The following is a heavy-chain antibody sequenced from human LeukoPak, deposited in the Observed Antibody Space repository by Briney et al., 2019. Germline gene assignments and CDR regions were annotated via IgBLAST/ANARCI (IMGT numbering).Heavy chain of an antibody. Sequence: GGSLRLSCAASGFTVSSNYMSWVRQAPGKGLEWVSVIYSGGSTYYADSVKGRFTISRDNSKNTLYLQMNSLRAEDTAVYYCATGDRWEPLHYFDYWGQGTLVTVSS. V-gene: IGHV3-53*05. J-gene: IGHJ4*02. CDR3: ATGDRWEPLHYFDY. D-gene: IGHD1-26*01. CDR1: GFTVSSNY. CDR2: IYSGGST.